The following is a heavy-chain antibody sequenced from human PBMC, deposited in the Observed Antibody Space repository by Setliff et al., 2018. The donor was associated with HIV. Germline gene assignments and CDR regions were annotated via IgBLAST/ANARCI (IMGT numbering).Heavy chain of an antibody. CDR3: ARGTGSYGSDY. V-gene: IGHV4-31*03. CDR1: GDSISSGGYY. J-gene: IGHJ4*02. Sequence: PSETLSLTCSVSGDSISSGGYYWSWIRQHPGKGLEWIGYIYDSGNTYYNPSLKSRITISVDTSKNQFSLKLSSVTAADTAVYYCARGTGSYGSDYWGQGTLVTVSS. D-gene: IGHD5-18*01. CDR2: IYDSGNT.